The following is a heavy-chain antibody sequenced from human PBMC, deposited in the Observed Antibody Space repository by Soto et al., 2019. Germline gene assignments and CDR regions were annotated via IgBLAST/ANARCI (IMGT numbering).Heavy chain of an antibody. V-gene: IGHV4-34*01. CDR2: INHSGST. CDR3: ATTGAYYDFWSGYPFDI. Sequence: SETLSLTCAVYGGSFSGYYWSWIRHPPGKGLEWIGEINHSGSTNYNPSLKSRVTISVDTSKNQFSLKLSSVAAADTAVYYCATTGAYYDFWSGYPFDIWGQGTMVTVSS. D-gene: IGHD3-3*01. J-gene: IGHJ3*02. CDR1: GGSFSGYY.